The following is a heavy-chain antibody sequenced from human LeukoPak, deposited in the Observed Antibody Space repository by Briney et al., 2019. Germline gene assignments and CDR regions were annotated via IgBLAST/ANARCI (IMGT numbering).Heavy chain of an antibody. J-gene: IGHJ6*03. D-gene: IGHD3-3*01. V-gene: IGHV4-30-4*08. CDR3: ARDLSGPNYYYYMDV. CDR1: GGSISSGDYY. CDR2: ISYSGST. Sequence: SETLSLTCTVSGGSISSGDYYWSWIRQPPGKGLEWIGYISYSGSTYYSPSLKSRITISVDTSKNQFSLRLTSVTAADTAVYYCARDLSGPNYYYYMDVWSKGTPVTVSS.